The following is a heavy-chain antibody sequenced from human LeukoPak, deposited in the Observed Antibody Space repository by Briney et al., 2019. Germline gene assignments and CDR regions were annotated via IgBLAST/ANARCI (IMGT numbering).Heavy chain of an antibody. CDR1: GFTFSSYG. J-gene: IGHJ4*02. Sequence: GGSLRLSCAASGFTFSSYGMHWVRQAPGKGLEWVAVISYDGSNKYFADSVKGRFTISRDNSKNTLYLQMNSLRAEDTAVYYCAKPEEALFDYWGQGTLVTVSS. CDR2: ISYDGSNK. V-gene: IGHV3-30*18. CDR3: AKPEEALFDY.